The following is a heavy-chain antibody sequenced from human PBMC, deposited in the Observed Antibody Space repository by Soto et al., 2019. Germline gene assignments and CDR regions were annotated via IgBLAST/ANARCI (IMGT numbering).Heavy chain of an antibody. CDR3: ARETFNGSASVWESWYFDL. J-gene: IGHJ2*01. Sequence: VQLVQSGPEVKKPGASVKVSCKASGYTFSNYGLSWVRQAPGQGLEWMGWISAHNGNTNYAQNLQGRVTMTTDTSTSTAYMELRSLTSDDTAVYYWARETFNGSASVWESWYFDLWGRGALVTVSS. V-gene: IGHV1-18*01. CDR2: ISAHNGNT. CDR1: GYTFSNYG. D-gene: IGHD3-16*01.